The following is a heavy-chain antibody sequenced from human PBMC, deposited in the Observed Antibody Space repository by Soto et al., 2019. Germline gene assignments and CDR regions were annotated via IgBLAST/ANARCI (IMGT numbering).Heavy chain of an antibody. CDR3: VSLHSDSSNAFDL. J-gene: IGHJ5*02. CDR1: GFSFSHYA. D-gene: IGHD3-22*01. V-gene: IGHV3-30-3*01. CDR2: ISYDGDNQ. Sequence: GGSLRLSCAASGFSFSHYAMHWVRHPPGKGLEWVALISYDGDNQYFTDSVRGRFTISRDNSKTAVYLEMNNLRLDDTATYYCVSLHSDSSNAFDLWGQGTLVTVSS.